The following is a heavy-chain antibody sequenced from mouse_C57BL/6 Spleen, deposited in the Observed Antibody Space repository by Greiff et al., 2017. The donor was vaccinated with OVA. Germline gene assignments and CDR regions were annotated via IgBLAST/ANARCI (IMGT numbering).Heavy chain of an antibody. CDR3: TRKYYGRAWFAY. CDR2: IDPETGGT. J-gene: IGHJ3*01. CDR1: GYTFTDYE. D-gene: IGHD1-1*01. V-gene: IGHV1-15*01. Sequence: VQLQQSGAELVRPGASVTLSCKASGYTFTDYEMHWVKQTPVHGLEWIGAIDPETGGTAYNQKFKGKAILTADKSSSTAYMELRSLTSEDSAVYYCTRKYYGRAWFAYWGQGTLVTVSA.